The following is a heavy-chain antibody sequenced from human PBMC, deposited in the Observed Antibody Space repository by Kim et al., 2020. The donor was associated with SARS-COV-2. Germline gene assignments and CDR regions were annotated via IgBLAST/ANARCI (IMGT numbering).Heavy chain of an antibody. D-gene: IGHD3-10*01. V-gene: IGHV3-74*01. Sequence: STDYADSVKGRFTISRDNAKNTLYLQMNSLRAEDTAVYFCARVRGAVVLDFWGHGTLVTVSS. J-gene: IGHJ4*01. CDR2: ST. CDR3: ARVRGAVVLDF.